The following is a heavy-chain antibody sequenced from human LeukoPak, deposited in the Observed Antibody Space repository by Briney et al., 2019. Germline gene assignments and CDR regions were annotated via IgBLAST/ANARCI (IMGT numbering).Heavy chain of an antibody. CDR1: GYTFTGYY. V-gene: IGHV1-46*01. D-gene: IGHD3-22*01. J-gene: IGHJ5*02. CDR2: INPSGGST. Sequence: ASVKVSCKASGYTFTGYYMHWVRQAPGQGLEWMGIINPSGGSTSYAQKFQGRVTMTRDTSTSTVYMELSSLRSEDTAVYYCARDYGPIFQTYAQYDSSFNWFDPWGQGTLVTVSS. CDR3: ARDYGPIFQTYAQYDSSFNWFDP.